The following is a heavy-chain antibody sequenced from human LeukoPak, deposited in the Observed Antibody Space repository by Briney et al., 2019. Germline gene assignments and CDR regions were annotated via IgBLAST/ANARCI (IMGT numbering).Heavy chain of an antibody. J-gene: IGHJ5*02. Sequence: SETLSLTCAVYGGSFSGYYWGWIRQPPGKGLEWIGTIYYSGSTYYNPSLKSRVTISVDTSKNQFSLKLSSVTAADTAVYYCARQTAAMMIVVVPNWFDPWGQGTLVTVSS. CDR1: GGSFSGYY. CDR2: IYYSGST. D-gene: IGHD3-22*01. CDR3: ARQTAAMMIVVVPNWFDP. V-gene: IGHV4-39*01.